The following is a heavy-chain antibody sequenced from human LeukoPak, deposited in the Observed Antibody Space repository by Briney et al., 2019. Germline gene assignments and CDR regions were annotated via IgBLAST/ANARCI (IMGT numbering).Heavy chain of an antibody. CDR2: ISYDGSNK. CDR1: GFTFSSNA. Sequence: GGSLRLSCAASGFTFSSNAMIGVRQAPGKGLEWGSVISYDGSNKYYADSVKGRFTISRDNSKNTLYLQMNSLRAEDTAVYYCAKDAAPSSGRPLDFDYWGQGTLVTVSS. D-gene: IGHD1-26*01. J-gene: IGHJ4*02. V-gene: IGHV3-30*18. CDR3: AKDAAPSSGRPLDFDY.